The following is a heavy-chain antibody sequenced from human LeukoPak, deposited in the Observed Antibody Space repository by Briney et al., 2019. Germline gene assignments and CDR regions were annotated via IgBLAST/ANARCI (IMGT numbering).Heavy chain of an antibody. CDR2: IYSGGNT. CDR1: GFTVSSNY. Sequence: PGGSLRLSCAASGFTVSSNYMNWVRQAPGKGLEWVSVIYSGGNTYYADSVKGRFTISRDNFKSTLYLQMNSLGAEDTALYYCARDSGSGSGNFDYWGQGTLVTVSS. V-gene: IGHV3-53*01. D-gene: IGHD3-10*01. CDR3: ARDSGSGSGNFDY. J-gene: IGHJ4*02.